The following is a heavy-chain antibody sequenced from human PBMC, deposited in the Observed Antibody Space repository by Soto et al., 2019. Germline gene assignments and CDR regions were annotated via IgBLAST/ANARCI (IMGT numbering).Heavy chain of an antibody. CDR3: ARDPSDTAMEFALYGYFDY. CDR2: INPSGGST. D-gene: IGHD5-18*01. V-gene: IGHV1-46*01. Sequence: ASVKVSCKASGYTFTSYYMHWVRQAPGQGLEWMGIINPSGGSTSYAQKFQGRVTMTRDTSTSTVYMELSSLRSEDTAVYYCARDPSDTAMEFALYGYFDYWGQGTLVTVSS. J-gene: IGHJ4*02. CDR1: GYTFTSYY.